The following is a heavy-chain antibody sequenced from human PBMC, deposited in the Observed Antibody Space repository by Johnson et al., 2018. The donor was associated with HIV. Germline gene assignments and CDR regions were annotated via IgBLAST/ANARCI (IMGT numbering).Heavy chain of an antibody. V-gene: IGHV3-20*04. Sequence: VQLVESGGGLIQPGGSLRLSCAASGFTFDDYGMSWVRQAPGKGLEWVSGINWNSGSIGYADSVKGRFTISRDNSKNTLYLQMNSLRAEDTAVYYCARSQTMIVDGADAFDIWGQGTMVTVSS. CDR2: INWNSGSI. CDR3: ARSQTMIVDGADAFDI. D-gene: IGHD3-22*01. J-gene: IGHJ3*02. CDR1: GFTFDDYG.